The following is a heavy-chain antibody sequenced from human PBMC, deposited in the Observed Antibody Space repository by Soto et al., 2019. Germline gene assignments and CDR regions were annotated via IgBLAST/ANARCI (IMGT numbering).Heavy chain of an antibody. D-gene: IGHD1-1*01. J-gene: IGHJ4*02. CDR3: ARHVPGNEMLAPFDL. CDR2: AYYTGTT. V-gene: IGHV4-59*08. Sequence: QVRLQESGPGLVKPSQTLSLTCTVSNGSTKSYFWSWFRQAPGRQMEWIGYAYYTGTTRYNPSLTSQATMSIDTSKNQFSLRLTSVTAADSAIYYCARHVPGNEMLAPFDLWGQGVQVYVSS. CDR1: NGSTKSYF.